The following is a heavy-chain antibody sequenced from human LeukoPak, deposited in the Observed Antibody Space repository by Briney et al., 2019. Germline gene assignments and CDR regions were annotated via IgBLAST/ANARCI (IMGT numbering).Heavy chain of an antibody. CDR1: GGSISTYY. J-gene: IGHJ2*01. V-gene: IGHV4-4*07. Sequence: SETLSLTCTVSGGSISTYYWSWIRQPAGKALEWIGRIHASGNTNHNPSLKSRVTLSVDTSKNQFSLKLNSVTAADTAVYYCARENVARYWYFDLWGRGTLVTVSS. CDR3: ARENVARYWYFDL. CDR2: IHASGNT.